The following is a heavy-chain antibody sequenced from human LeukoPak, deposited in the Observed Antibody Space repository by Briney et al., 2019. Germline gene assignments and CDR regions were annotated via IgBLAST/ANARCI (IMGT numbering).Heavy chain of an antibody. J-gene: IGHJ4*02. CDR1: GFTFSNAW. CDR3: TTVRKWELPDGFDY. Sequence: PGGSLRLSCAASGFTFSNAWVSWVRQAPGKGLEWVGRIKSKTDGGTTDYAAPVKGRFTISRDDSKNTLYLQMNSLKTEDTAVYYCTTVRKWELPDGFDYWGQGTLVTVSS. CDR2: IKSKTDGGTT. D-gene: IGHD1-26*01. V-gene: IGHV3-15*01.